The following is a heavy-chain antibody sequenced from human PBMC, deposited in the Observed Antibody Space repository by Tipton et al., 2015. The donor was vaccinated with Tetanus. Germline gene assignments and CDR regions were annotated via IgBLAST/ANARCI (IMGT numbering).Heavy chain of an antibody. V-gene: IGHV4-59*12. CDR3: ASGWRYYYDTTGFSDF. J-gene: IGHJ4*02. CDR2: IYFTGNT. Sequence: TLSLTCTVSGDSISSYYWSWIRQPPGRGLEWIGHIYFTGNTQYSLSLKSRVTMSVATSKVQFSLKLSPVTAADTAVYYCASGWRYYYDTTGFSDFWGQGTLVTVSS. D-gene: IGHD3-22*01. CDR1: GDSISSYY.